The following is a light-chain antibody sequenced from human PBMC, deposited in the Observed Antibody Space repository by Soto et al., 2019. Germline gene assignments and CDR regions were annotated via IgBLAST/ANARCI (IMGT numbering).Light chain of an antibody. CDR3: QQTYSTPWT. J-gene: IGKJ1*01. CDR1: QSIDNC. V-gene: IGKV1-39*01. CDR2: AAS. Sequence: DIQMTQSPSSLYASVGDRVSITCRASQSIDNCLNWFQQKPGKAPNLLIYAASSLQSGVPSRFSGSGSGTDFTLTISSLQPGDFATYYCQQTYSTPWTFGQWTKVEIK.